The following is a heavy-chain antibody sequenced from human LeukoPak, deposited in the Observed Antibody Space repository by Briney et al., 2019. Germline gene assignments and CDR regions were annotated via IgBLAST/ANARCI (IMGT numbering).Heavy chain of an antibody. Sequence: PGRSLRLSCGASGFXFSSYGIHWVRQAPGKGLEWVAVLANDGTHEYYADSVKGRFTISRDNSRNTLYLQMDSLRAEDMAVYYCAKDRFSYASGWPFDCWGQGTLVTVSP. CDR1: GFXFSSYG. D-gene: IGHD6-19*01. CDR3: AKDRFSYASGWPFDC. J-gene: IGHJ4*02. CDR2: LANDGTHE. V-gene: IGHV3-30*18.